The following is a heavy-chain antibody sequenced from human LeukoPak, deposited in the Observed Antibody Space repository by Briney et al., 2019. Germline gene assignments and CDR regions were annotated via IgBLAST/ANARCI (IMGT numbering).Heavy chain of an antibody. V-gene: IGHV1-69*13. CDR1: GGTFSSYA. CDR2: IIPIFGTA. D-gene: IGHD5-12*01. J-gene: IGHJ4*02. Sequence: ASVKVSCKASGGTFSSYAISWVRQAPGQGLEWMGGIIPIFGTANYAQKFQGRVTITADESTSTAYMELSSLRSEDTAVYYCARTTNSYGGYDGDLDYWGQGTLVTVSS. CDR3: ARTTNSYGGYDGDLDY.